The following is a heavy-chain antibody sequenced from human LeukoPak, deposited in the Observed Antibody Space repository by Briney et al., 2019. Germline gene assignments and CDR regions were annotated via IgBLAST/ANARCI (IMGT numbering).Heavy chain of an antibody. D-gene: IGHD3-16*01. CDR2: IYSDGVT. CDR1: RFIVSSDY. CDR3: ASRAGFGSIDAFDV. J-gene: IGHJ3*01. V-gene: IGHV3-66*01. Sequence: GGSLRLSCVDSRFIVSSDYMIWVRQAPGKGLEWVSVIYSDGVTYYADSVKGRFTISRDNSKDTVYLQMNSLRAEDTAVYYCASRAGFGSIDAFDVWGQGTIVTVSS.